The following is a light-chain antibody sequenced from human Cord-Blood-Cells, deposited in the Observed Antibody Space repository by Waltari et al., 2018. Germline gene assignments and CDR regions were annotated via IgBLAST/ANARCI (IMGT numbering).Light chain of an antibody. CDR2: DVS. CDR1: SSDVCGYNY. J-gene: IGLJ2*01. V-gene: IGLV2-14*03. CDR3: SSYTSSSTVV. Sequence: QSALTQPASVSGSPGQSITISCTGTSSDVCGYNYVSWYQHHPGKAPKLMIYDVSNRPSGVSNRFSGSKSGNTAALTISGLQAEDEADYYCSSYTSSSTVVFGGGTKLTVI.